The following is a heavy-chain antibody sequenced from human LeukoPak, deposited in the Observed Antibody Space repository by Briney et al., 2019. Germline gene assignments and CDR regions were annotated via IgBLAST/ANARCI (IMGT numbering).Heavy chain of an antibody. D-gene: IGHD3-3*01. CDR1: GGSFSGYY. CDR3: ARGFLYDFWSGYSVGGAWFDP. Sequence: PSETLSLTCAVYGGSFSGYYWSWIRQPPGKGLEWIGEINHSGSTNYNPSLKSRVTISVDTSKNQFSLKLGSVTAADTAVYYCARGFLYDFWSGYSVGGAWFDPWGQGTLVTVSS. J-gene: IGHJ5*02. CDR2: INHSGST. V-gene: IGHV4-34*01.